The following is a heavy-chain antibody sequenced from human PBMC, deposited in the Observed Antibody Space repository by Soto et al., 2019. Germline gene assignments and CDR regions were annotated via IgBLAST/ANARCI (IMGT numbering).Heavy chain of an antibody. J-gene: IGHJ4*02. CDR1: GGSISSYY. CDR3: ARGRLWYEY. V-gene: IGHV4-59*01. CDR2: SYYSWST. D-gene: IGHD5-18*01. Sequence: QVQLQESGPGLVKPSETLSLTCTVSGGSISSYYWNWIRQPPGKGLEWIGYSYYSWSTNYNPSLKSRVTISVDTSNNQFSLKLSSVTAADTAVYYCARGRLWYEYWGQGTLVTVSS.